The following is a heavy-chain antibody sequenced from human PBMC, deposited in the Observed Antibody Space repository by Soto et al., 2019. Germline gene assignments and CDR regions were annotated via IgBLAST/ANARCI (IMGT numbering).Heavy chain of an antibody. D-gene: IGHD3-10*01. CDR2: ISASGTGT. V-gene: IGHV3-23*01. Sequence: GGSLRLSCAASGFTFRNHAMTWARQAPGKEFEWVSAISASGTGTYYAASVKGRFTIFRDNSRATVYLQMNNLRAEDTATYYCGKDLRTYGSGPFDFWGQGTLVTVSS. CDR3: GKDLRTYGSGPFDF. J-gene: IGHJ4*01. CDR1: GFTFRNHA.